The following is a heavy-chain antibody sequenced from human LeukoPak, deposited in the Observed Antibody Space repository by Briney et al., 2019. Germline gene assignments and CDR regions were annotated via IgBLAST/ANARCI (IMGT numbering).Heavy chain of an antibody. CDR1: GGSISSGGYS. CDR3: AASMVRGVTNWFDP. V-gene: IGHV4-30-2*01. J-gene: IGHJ5*02. CDR2: IYHSGST. Sequence: SETLSLTCTVSGGSISSGGYSWSWIRQPPGKGLEWIGYIYHSGSTYYNPSLKSRVTISVDRSKNQFSLKLSSVTAADTAVYYCAASMVRGVTNWFDPWGQGTLVTVSS. D-gene: IGHD3-10*01.